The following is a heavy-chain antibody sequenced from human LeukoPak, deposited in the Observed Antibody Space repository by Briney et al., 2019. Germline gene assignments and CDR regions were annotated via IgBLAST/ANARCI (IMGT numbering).Heavy chain of an antibody. D-gene: IGHD3-22*01. V-gene: IGHV3-74*01. CDR2: INSDGSST. CDR1: GFTFSNYW. Sequence: PGGSLRLSCAASGFTFSNYWMHWVRQAPGKGLVWVSRINSDGSSTSYADSVKGRFTISRDNAKKSLYLQMHSLRAEDTAVYYCARDSHKFDSSGYYPDAFDIWGQGTMVTVSS. J-gene: IGHJ3*02. CDR3: ARDSHKFDSSGYYPDAFDI.